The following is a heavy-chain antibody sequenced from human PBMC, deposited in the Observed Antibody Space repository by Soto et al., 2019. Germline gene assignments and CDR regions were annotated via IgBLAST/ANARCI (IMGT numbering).Heavy chain of an antibody. Sequence: EVQLLESGGRFVQPGGSLRLSCEASGFTFSTYDMSWVRQAPGQGLEWVAAVSASGSSTHYTDSVKGRFTISRDNSKNTLYLQMNSLRAEDTAVYYCHGLLRGSPSDYWDQGTLVTVSS. J-gene: IGHJ4*02. CDR2: VSASGSST. V-gene: IGHV3-23*01. CDR3: HGLLRGSPSDY. CDR1: GFTFSTYD. D-gene: IGHD3-10*01.